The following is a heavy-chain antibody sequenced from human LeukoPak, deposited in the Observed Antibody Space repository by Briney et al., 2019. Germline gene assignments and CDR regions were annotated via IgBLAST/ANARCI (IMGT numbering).Heavy chain of an antibody. CDR1: GYTFTSYD. D-gene: IGHD6-13*01. Sequence: VASVTVSCKASGYTFTSYDINWVRQATGQGLEWMGWMNPNSGNTGYAQKFQGRVTITRNTSISTAYMELSSLRSEDTAVYYCARGLGAAAAPDYWGQGTLVTVSS. CDR2: MNPNSGNT. CDR3: ARGLGAAAAPDY. J-gene: IGHJ4*02. V-gene: IGHV1-8*01.